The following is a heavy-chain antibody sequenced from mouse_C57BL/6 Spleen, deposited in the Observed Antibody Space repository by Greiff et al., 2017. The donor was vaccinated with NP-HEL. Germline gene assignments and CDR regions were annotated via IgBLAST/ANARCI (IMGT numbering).Heavy chain of an antibody. Sequence: QVQLQQSGAELVRPGASVTLSCKASGYTFTDYEMHWVKQTPVHGLEWIGAIDPETGGTAYNQKFKGKAILTADKSSSTAYMELRSLTSEDSAVYYCTRGPLFITTVVRSAFDVWGTGTTVTVSS. CDR1: GYTFTDYE. D-gene: IGHD1-1*01. CDR3: TRGPLFITTVVRSAFDV. V-gene: IGHV1-15*01. CDR2: IDPETGGT. J-gene: IGHJ1*03.